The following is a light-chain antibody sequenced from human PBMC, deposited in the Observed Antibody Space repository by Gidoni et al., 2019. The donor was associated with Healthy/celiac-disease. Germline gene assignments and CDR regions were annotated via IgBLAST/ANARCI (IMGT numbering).Light chain of an antibody. CDR3: QQYDNLPFT. V-gene: IGKV1-33*01. Sequence: DIQMTQSPSSLSASVGDRVTITCQASQDISNYLNGYQQKPGKAPKLLIYDAANLETGVPSRFSGSGSGTDFTVTISSLQPEDIATYYCQQYDNLPFTFGPXTKVDIK. CDR2: DAA. J-gene: IGKJ3*01. CDR1: QDISNY.